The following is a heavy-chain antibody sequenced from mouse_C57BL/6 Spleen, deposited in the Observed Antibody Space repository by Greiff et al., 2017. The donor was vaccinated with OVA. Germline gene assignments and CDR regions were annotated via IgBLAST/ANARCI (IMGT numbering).Heavy chain of an antibody. Sequence: QVQLQQPGPELVKPGASVKISCKASGYAFSSSWMNWVKQRPGKGLEWIGRIYPGDGDTNYNGKFKGKATLTADKSSSTAYMQLSSLTSEGSAVYVCAGRGYYGGGYDWYCDVWGTGTTVTVSS. D-gene: IGHD1-1*01. CDR3: AGRGYYGGGYDWYCDV. CDR2: IYPGDGDT. CDR1: GYAFSSSW. V-gene: IGHV1-82*01. J-gene: IGHJ1*03.